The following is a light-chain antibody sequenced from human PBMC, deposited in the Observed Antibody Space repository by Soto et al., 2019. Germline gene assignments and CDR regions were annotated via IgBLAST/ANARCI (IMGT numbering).Light chain of an antibody. J-gene: IGLJ1*01. V-gene: IGLV2-14*01. CDR3: SSYTSSSTQV. CDR2: DVS. Sequence: QSALTQPASVSGSPGQSITISCTGTNSDVGGHNYVSWYQQHPGKAPKMMIYDVSNRPSGVSNRFSGSKSGNTASLTISGLQAEDEADYYCSSYTSSSTQVFGTGTKVTVL. CDR1: NSDVGGHNY.